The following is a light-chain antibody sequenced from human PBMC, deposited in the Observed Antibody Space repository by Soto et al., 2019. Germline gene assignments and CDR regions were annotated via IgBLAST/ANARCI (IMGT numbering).Light chain of an antibody. J-gene: IGLJ2*01. CDR3: SSYTSSSTPHVV. CDR2: AVS. Sequence: QSVLTQPVSVSASPGQSISISCAGTSSDIGKYDYVSWYQHHPGNAPKLVISAVSRRSSGVSNRFSGSKSGNTASLTISGLQAEDEADYYCSSYTSSSTPHVVFGGGTKVTVL. V-gene: IGLV2-14*01. CDR1: SSDIGKYDY.